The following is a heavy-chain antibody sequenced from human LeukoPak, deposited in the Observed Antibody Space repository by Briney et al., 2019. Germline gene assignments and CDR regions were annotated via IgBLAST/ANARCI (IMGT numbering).Heavy chain of an antibody. CDR2: ISDDGGRK. CDR1: GFTFSGYP. V-gene: IGHV3-30*04. CDR3: AKSCNSGNCYYNY. Sequence: PGGSLRLSCAASGFTFSGYPMHWVREAPGKGLDWVAIISDDGGRKFYADSVKGRFTISRDNSENTLSLQMNSLRADDTAIYYCAKSCNSGNCYYNYWGQGTLVTVSS. J-gene: IGHJ4*02. D-gene: IGHD2-15*01.